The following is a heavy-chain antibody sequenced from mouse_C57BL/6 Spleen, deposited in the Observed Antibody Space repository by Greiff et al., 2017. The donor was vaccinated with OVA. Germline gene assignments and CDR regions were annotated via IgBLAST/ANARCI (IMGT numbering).Heavy chain of an antibody. V-gene: IGHV3-6*01. Sequence: EVKLQESGPGLVKPSQSLSLTCSVTGYSITSGYYWNWIRQFPGNKLEWMGYISYDGSNNYNPSLKNRISITRDTSKNQFFLKLNSVTTEDTATYYCARDNGATIFDYWGQGTTLTVSS. CDR2: ISYDGSN. CDR1: GYSITSGYY. CDR3: ARDNGATIFDY. J-gene: IGHJ2*01.